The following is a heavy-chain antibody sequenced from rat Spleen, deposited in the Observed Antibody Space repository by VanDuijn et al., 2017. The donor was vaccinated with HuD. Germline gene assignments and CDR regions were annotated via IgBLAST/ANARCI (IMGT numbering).Heavy chain of an antibody. CDR3: ARGYWYFDF. CDR2: ISYDGSKT. Sequence: EVQLVESGGGLVQPGRSLKLSCAASGFTFSDYYMAWVRQAPKKGLEWVASISYDGSKTHYRDSVRGRFTISRDNAKNTQYLQMDSLRSEDTATYYCARGYWYFDFWGPGTMVTVSS. CDR1: GFTFSDYY. J-gene: IGHJ1*01. V-gene: IGHV5-7*01.